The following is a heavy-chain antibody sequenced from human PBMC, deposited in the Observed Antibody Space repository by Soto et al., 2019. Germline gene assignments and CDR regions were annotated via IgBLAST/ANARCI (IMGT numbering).Heavy chain of an antibody. V-gene: IGHV2-5*02. CDR1: GFSLSSSGVG. CDR2: IYWDDTK. J-gene: IGHJ1*01. CDR3: ALIRVTMIVGAGYFKH. D-gene: IGHD3-22*01. Sequence: QITLKESGPTLVKPTQTLTLTCTFSGFSLSSSGVGVGWILQPPGKDLEWVALIYWDDTKRYSPTLKSRLTIHKDTSKNQVVLTRTNMDPVDTATYYCALIRVTMIVGAGYFKHWGQGTLVTVSS.